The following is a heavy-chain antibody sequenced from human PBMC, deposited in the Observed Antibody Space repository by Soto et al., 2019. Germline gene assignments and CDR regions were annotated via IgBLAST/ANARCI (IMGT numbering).Heavy chain of an antibody. V-gene: IGHV3-7*01. J-gene: IGHJ6*03. CDR1: GFTFSSYW. Sequence: GGSLRLSCAASGFTFSSYWMSWVRQAPGKGLEWVANIKQDGSEKYYVDSVKGRFTISRDNAKNSLYLQMNSLRAEDTAVYYCARVNGKSSSSGAYYYYYYMDVWGKGTTVTVSS. CDR2: IKQDGSEK. D-gene: IGHD6-6*01. CDR3: ARVNGKSSSSGAYYYYYYMDV.